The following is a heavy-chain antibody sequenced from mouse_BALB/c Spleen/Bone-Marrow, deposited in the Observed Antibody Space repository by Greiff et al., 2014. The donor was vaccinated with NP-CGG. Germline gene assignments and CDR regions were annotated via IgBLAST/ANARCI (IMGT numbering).Heavy chain of an antibody. D-gene: IGHD1-1*01. CDR1: GFTFSSFA. Sequence: EVKLMESGGGLVQPGGSRKLSCAASGFTFSSFAMHWVRQAPEKGLERVAYISSGSSTIYYADTVMGRFTIPRDNPKNTLFLQMTSLRSEDTAMYYCARSGSSSGYFDYWGQGTTLTVSS. CDR3: ARSGSSSGYFDY. V-gene: IGHV5-17*02. CDR2: ISSGSSTI. J-gene: IGHJ2*01.